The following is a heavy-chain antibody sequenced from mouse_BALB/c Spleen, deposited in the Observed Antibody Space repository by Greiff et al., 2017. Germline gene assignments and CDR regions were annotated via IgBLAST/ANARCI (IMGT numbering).Heavy chain of an antibody. J-gene: IGHJ2*01. CDR3: ARTGGLTVFDY. V-gene: IGHV3-6*01. Sequence: ESGPGLVKPSQSLSLTCSVTGYSITSGYYWNWIRQFPGNKLEWMGYISYDGSNNYNPSLKNRISITRDTSKNQFFLQLNSVTTEDTATYYCARTGGLTVFDYWGQGTTLTVSS. CDR2: ISYDGSN. CDR1: GYSITSGYY. D-gene: IGHD1-1*01.